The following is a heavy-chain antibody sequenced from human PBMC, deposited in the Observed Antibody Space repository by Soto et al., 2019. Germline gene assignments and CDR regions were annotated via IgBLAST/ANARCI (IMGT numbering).Heavy chain of an antibody. D-gene: IGHD6-19*01. Sequence: LSLTCAVSGGSIDSGAFSLSWIRQPPGKGLEWIGYVTHSGTAYSIPSLNGRLTLSVDSSQTQFSLKLTSVTAADSAFYYCARIHWAQSSLDYWGRGSLVTVSS. J-gene: IGHJ4*02. CDR3: ARIHWAQSSLDY. CDR1: GGSIDSGAFS. V-gene: IGHV4-30-2*01. CDR2: VTHSGTA.